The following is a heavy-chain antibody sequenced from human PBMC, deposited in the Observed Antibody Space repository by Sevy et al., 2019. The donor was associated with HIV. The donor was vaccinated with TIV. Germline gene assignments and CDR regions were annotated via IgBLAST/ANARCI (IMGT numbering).Heavy chain of an antibody. CDR1: GFTFSNAW. V-gene: IGHV3-15*01. Sequence: GGSLRLSCAVSGFTFSNAWMNWVRQAPGTGLQWVGLIKSKIDGETTDYAAPVKSRFTISREDSKKTVYLQMNSLKTEDTPLYYCATAPVYYDSSPFDYWGPGTLVTVSS. CDR3: ATAPVYYDSSPFDY. CDR2: IKSKIDGETT. D-gene: IGHD3-22*01. J-gene: IGHJ4*02.